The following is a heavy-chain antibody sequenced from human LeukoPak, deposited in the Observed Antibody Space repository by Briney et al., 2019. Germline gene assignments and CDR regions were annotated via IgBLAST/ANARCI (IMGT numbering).Heavy chain of an antibody. D-gene: IGHD1-20*01. CDR3: ARSRGPSRGITGRGY. V-gene: IGHV1-2*02. CDR2: INPNSGGT. J-gene: IGHJ4*02. CDR1: GYTFTGYY. Sequence: ASVKVSCTASGYTFTGYYMHWVRQAPGQGLEWMGWINPNSGGTNYAKKFQGRVTMTRDTSISTAYMELSRLRSGDTAVYYCARSRGPSRGITGRGYWGQGTLVTVSS.